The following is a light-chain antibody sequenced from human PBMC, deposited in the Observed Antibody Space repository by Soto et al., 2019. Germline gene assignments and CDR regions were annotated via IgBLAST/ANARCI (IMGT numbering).Light chain of an antibody. V-gene: IGLV2-8*01. J-gene: IGLJ1*01. Sequence: QSALTQPPSASGSPGQSVTISCTGTSSDVGCYKYVSWYQQHPGKAPQLMIFEVNKRPSGVPDRVSGSKSGNTASLTVSGLQAEDEAEYYCSSYAGINNLGVFGTGTKLTVL. CDR2: EVN. CDR3: SSYAGINNLGV. CDR1: SSDVGCYKY.